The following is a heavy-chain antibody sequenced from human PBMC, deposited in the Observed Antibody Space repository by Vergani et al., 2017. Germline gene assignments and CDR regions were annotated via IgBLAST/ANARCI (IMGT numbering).Heavy chain of an antibody. D-gene: IGHD4-11*01. Sequence: QVQLQQWGGGLLKPSETLSLTCVVNGGSFTSYHWTWIRQSPGEGLEWVGDIDHTGRPDYNPSLKSRLTMSVDKSRNQFSRTLNSVTATDTAIYFCARVNTETNGHLYYCYYMYVWGQGTAVTVS. V-gene: IGHV4-34*01. CDR2: IDHTGRP. CDR3: ARVNTETNGHLYYCYYMYV. CDR1: GGSFTSYH. J-gene: IGHJ6*03.